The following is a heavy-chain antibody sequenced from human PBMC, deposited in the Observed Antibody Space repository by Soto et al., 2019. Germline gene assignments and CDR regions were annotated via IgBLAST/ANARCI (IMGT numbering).Heavy chain of an antibody. V-gene: IGHV6-1*01. CDR1: GDSVSSNSAA. CDR3: AREGYSNYPGGMDV. J-gene: IGHJ6*02. D-gene: IGHD4-4*01. CDR2: TYYRSKWYN. Sequence: ASETLSLTCAISGDSVSSNSAAWNWIRQSPSRGLEWLGRTYYRSKWYNDYAVSVKSRITINPDTSKNQFSLQLNSVTPEDTAVYYCAREGYSNYPGGMDVWGQGTTVTVSS.